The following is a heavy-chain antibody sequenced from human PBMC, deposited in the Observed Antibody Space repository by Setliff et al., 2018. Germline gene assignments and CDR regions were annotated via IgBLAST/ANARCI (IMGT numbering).Heavy chain of an antibody. CDR3: AREVGYYDSSGYPDV. V-gene: IGHV4-31*03. CDR2: IYYSGST. Sequence: SETLSLTCTVSGGSISSGGYYWSWIRQHPGKGLEWIGYIYYSGSTYYNPSLKSRVTISVDTSKNQFSLKLSSVTAADTAVYYCAREVGYYDSSGYPDVWGKGTTVPVSS. CDR1: GGSISSGGYY. J-gene: IGHJ6*04. D-gene: IGHD3-22*01.